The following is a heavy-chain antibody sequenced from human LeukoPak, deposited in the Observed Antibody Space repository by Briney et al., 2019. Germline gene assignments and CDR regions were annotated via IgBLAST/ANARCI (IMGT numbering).Heavy chain of an antibody. Sequence: ASVKVSCKVSGYSLSELSTHWVRQAPGQGLEWMGGFDPGDDETIYAQKFQGRVTMTEDTSTDTAYLELSSLRSEDTAVYYCARGKTLSGELLYWGQGTLVTVSS. V-gene: IGHV1-24*01. CDR3: ARGKTLSGELLY. CDR2: FDPGDDET. D-gene: IGHD1-26*01. CDR1: GYSLSELS. J-gene: IGHJ4*02.